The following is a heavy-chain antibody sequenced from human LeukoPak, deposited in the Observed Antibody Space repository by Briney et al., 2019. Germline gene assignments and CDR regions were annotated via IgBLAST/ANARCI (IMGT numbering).Heavy chain of an antibody. V-gene: IGHV3-7*04. CDR3: ARGGGLDV. J-gene: IGHJ6*02. CDR1: EFTFSNYW. Sequence: PGGSLRLSCAASEFTFSNYWMTWVRQAPGKGLEWVANIKEDGSDKYYVDSVKGRFTISRDNAKNSLYLQMNNLRAEDTAVYYCARGGGLDVWGQGATVTVSS. CDR2: IKEDGSDK.